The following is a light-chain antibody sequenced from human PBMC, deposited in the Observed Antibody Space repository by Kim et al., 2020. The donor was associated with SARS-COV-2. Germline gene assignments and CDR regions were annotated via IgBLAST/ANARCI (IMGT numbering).Light chain of an antibody. CDR3: QAWDSSTYV. Sequence: SVFPGQTASINCSGNKLGDKYASWYQQKSGQSPVLVIYQDNKRHAGIPERFSGSNSENTATLTISGTQAMDEADYYCQAWDSSTYVFGPGTKVTVL. V-gene: IGLV3-1*01. CDR2: QDN. CDR1: KLGDKY. J-gene: IGLJ1*01.